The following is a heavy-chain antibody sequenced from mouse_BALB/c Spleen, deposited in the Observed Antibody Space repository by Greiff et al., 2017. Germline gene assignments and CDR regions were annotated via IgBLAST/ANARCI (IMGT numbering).Heavy chain of an antibody. J-gene: IGHJ3*01. CDR2: ISDGGSYT. CDR3: AREDYYGSSGAY. D-gene: IGHD1-1*01. V-gene: IGHV5-4*02. Sequence: EVKLMESGGGLVKPGGSLKLSCAASGFTFSDYYMYWVRQTPEKRLEWVATISDGGSYTYYPDSVKGRFTISRDNAKNNLYLQMSSLKSEDTAMYYCAREDYYGSSGAYWGQGTLVTVSA. CDR1: GFTFSDYY.